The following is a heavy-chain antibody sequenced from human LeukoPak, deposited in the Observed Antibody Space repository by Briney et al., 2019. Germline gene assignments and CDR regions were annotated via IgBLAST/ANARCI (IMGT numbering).Heavy chain of an antibody. D-gene: IGHD6-13*01. J-gene: IGHJ3*02. CDR2: INPNSGGT. CDR3: ARYSSNDAFDI. Sequence: ASVKVSCKASGYTFTGYYMHWVRQAPGQGLEWMGWINPNSGGTNYAQKFQGRVTMTRDTSISSAYMEVSRLRYDDTAVYYCARYSSNDAFDIWGQGTMVTVSS. CDR1: GYTFTGYY. V-gene: IGHV1-2*02.